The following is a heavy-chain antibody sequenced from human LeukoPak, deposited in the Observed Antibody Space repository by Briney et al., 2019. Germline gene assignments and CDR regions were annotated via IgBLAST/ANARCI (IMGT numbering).Heavy chain of an antibody. D-gene: IGHD6-19*01. Sequence: PGGSLRLSCAASGFTFDDYAMHWVRQAPGKGLEWVSLISWGGGSTYYADSVKGRFTISRDNSKNSLYLQMNSLRAEDTALYYCAKDKAVAGIKFWFDPWGQGTLVTVSS. CDR3: AKDKAVAGIKFWFDP. J-gene: IGHJ5*02. CDR1: GFTFDDYA. CDR2: ISWGGGST. V-gene: IGHV3-43D*03.